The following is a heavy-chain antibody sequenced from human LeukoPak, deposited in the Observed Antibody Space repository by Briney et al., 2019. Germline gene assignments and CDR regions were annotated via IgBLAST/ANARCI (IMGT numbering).Heavy chain of an antibody. Sequence: SETLSLTYSVSGASINTFSCNWFRQPPGKGLEWIGYFSASGNTKYSPSLKSRVIISRDTSKNQVSLRLTSVPAADTAVYYCAKWTGSGFDVWGQGTMVTVSS. J-gene: IGHJ3*01. V-gene: IGHV4-59*03. CDR2: FSASGNT. CDR3: AKWTGSGFDV. CDR1: GASINTFS. D-gene: IGHD3/OR15-3a*01.